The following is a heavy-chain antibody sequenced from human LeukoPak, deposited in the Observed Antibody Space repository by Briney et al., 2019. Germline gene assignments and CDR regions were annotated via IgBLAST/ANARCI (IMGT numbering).Heavy chain of an antibody. D-gene: IGHD2/OR15-2a*01. V-gene: IGHV3-73*01. J-gene: IGHJ4*02. CDR1: GFILGGFD. CDR3: TRRDCTTFQCFSFDY. Sequence: PGGSLRLSCAASGFILGGFDVHWVRQAYGKGLEWVGRIKTKRESGATAYAASVKGRFTLSRDDSKNTAYLQMNSLRTEDTAVYYCTRRDCTTFQCFSFDYWGQGILVTVSS. CDR2: IKTKRESGAT.